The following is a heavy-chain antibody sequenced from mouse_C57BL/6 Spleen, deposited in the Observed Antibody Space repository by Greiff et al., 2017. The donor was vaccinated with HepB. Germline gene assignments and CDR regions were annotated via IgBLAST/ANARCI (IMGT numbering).Heavy chain of an antibody. CDR3: ARNYDYAWYFDV. CDR1: GYTFTSYW. J-gene: IGHJ1*03. Sequence: VQLQQPGAELVMPGASVKLSCKASGYTFTSYWMHWVKQRPGQGLEWIGEIDPSDSYTNYNQKFKGKSTLTVDKSSSTAYMQLSSLTSEDSAVYYCARNYDYAWYFDVWGTGTTVTVSS. V-gene: IGHV1-69*01. D-gene: IGHD2-4*01. CDR2: IDPSDSYT.